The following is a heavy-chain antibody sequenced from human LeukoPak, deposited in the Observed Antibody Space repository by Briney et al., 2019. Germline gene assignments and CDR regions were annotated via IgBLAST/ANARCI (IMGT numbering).Heavy chain of an antibody. CDR1: GFTFSSYS. V-gene: IGHV3-21*01. D-gene: IGHD6-19*01. CDR2: ISSSSSYI. Sequence: PGGSLRFSCAASGFTFSSYSMSWVRQAPGKGLEWVSSISSSSSYIYYADSVKGRFTISRDNAKNSLYLQMNSLRAEDTAVYYCASGSSGWYLPDYWGQGTLVTVSS. J-gene: IGHJ4*02. CDR3: ASGSSGWYLPDY.